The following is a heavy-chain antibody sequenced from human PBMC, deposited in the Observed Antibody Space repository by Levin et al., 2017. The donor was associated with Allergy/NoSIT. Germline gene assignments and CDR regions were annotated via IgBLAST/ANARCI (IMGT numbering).Heavy chain of an antibody. CDR3: TRLYNGSMDRYYFFDY. CDR2: IRSKANGGSA. Sequence: AGGSLRLSCTVSGFTFGDNALTWVRQAPGRGLEWVRFIRSKANGGSAEYAASVKGRFTISRDDSNSIAYLQMERLKTEDTAMYYCTRLYNGSMDRYYFFDYWGQGTLVTVSS. D-gene: IGHD2-2*03. V-gene: IGHV3-49*04. J-gene: IGHJ4*02. CDR1: GFTFGDNA.